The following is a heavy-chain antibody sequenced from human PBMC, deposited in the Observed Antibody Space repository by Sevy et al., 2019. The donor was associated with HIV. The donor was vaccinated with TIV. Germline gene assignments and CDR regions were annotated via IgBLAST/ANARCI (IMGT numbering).Heavy chain of an antibody. V-gene: IGHV3-33*01. D-gene: IGHD1-1*01. CDR3: ARAAARVIVPTAGFDS. CDR2: IWYDGRTE. J-gene: IGHJ5*01. Sequence: GGSLRLSCVASGFTFRSFSMHWVRQAPGKGLEWVAAIWYDGRTERYADSVQGRFTISRDNAKKTLHLQMNSLRAEDTALYYCARAAARVIVPTAGFDSWGQGTLVTVSS. CDR1: GFTFRSFS.